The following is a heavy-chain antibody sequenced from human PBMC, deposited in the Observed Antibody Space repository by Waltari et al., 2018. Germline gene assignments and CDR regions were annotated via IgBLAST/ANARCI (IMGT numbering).Heavy chain of an antibody. CDR3: AKNSFADDIIFNY. J-gene: IGHJ4*02. CDR2: IRQDGSLK. Sequence: EVQLVESGGGLVQPGGSLRLSCAASGFTFSSYWMSWVRQAPGKGLEWVANIRQDGSLKYYVDSVKGRFTISRDSAENSVYLQMNSLRAEDTAVYYCAKNSFADDIIFNYWGQGILVTVSS. CDR1: GFTFSSYW. D-gene: IGHD1-7*01. V-gene: IGHV3-7*01.